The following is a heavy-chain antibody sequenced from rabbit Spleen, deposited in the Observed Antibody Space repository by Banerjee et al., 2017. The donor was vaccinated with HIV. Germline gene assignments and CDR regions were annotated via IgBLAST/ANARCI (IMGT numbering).Heavy chain of an antibody. D-gene: IGHD1-1*01. V-gene: IGHV1S45*01. CDR3: ARDLPEIIGWNFGF. CDR2: INSITGKT. CDR1: GFSFSDKEV. J-gene: IGHJ3*01. Sequence: QEQLEESGGGLVKPEGSLKLTCKASGFSFSDKEVMCGVRQAPGKGLEWIGCINSITGKTVYATWAKGRFTISRASSTTVFLQMTSLTAADTATYFCARDLPEIIGWNFGFWGPGTLVTVS.